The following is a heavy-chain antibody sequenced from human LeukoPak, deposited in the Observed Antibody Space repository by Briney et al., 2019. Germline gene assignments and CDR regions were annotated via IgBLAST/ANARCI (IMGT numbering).Heavy chain of an antibody. Sequence: PGGSLRLSCAASGFTFSDHYMAWVRQAPGKGLEWVGRTRNKANSYTTEYAASVKGRFTISRDDSKNSLYLQMNSLKTEDTAVYYCASYMEADAFDIWGQGTMVTVSS. CDR1: GFTFSDHY. CDR2: TRNKANSYTT. J-gene: IGHJ3*02. D-gene: IGHD3-10*01. V-gene: IGHV3-72*01. CDR3: ASYMEADAFDI.